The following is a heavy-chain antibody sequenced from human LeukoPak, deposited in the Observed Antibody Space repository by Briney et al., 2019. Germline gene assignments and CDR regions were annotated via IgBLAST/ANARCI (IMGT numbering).Heavy chain of an antibody. CDR3: AKGYDILTGYYFPYFDY. D-gene: IGHD3-9*01. V-gene: IGHV3-9*01. J-gene: IGHJ4*02. CDR2: ISWNSGSI. Sequence: GGSLRLSCAASGFTFDDYAMHWVRHAPGKGLEWVSGISWNSGSIGYADSVKGRFTISRDNAKNSLYLQMNSLRAEDTALYYCAKGYDILTGYYFPYFDYWGQGTLVTVSS. CDR1: GFTFDDYA.